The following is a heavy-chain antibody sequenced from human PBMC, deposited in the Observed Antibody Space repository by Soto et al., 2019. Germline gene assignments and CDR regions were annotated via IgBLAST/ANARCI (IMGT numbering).Heavy chain of an antibody. Sequence: SETLPLTCTVSGGSISSYYWSWIRQPPGKGLEWIGYIYYSGSTNYNPSLKSRVTISVDTSKKRFSLKLSSVTAADTAVYYCAMMHAVAGSFDYWGQGTLVTVSS. D-gene: IGHD6-19*01. CDR3: AMMHAVAGSFDY. CDR2: IYYSGST. V-gene: IGHV4-59*01. CDR1: GGSISSYY. J-gene: IGHJ4*02.